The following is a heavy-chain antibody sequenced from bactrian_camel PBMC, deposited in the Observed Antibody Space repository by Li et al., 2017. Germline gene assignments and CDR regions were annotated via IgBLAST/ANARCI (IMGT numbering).Heavy chain of an antibody. CDR2: IASDGST. J-gene: IGHJ6*01. V-gene: IGHV3S55*01. Sequence: VQLVESGGDSVQAGGSLRLSCAASPYTLISSCMAWFRQDPEKEREGIASIASDGSTTYADSVKGRFTISQDNAKNALYLQMDSLKPEDTAMYYCAADRRYCNTGVWRIVMEADFGYWGQGTQVTVS. CDR3: AADRRYCNTGVWRIVMEADFGY. D-gene: IGHD7*01. CDR1: PYTLISSC.